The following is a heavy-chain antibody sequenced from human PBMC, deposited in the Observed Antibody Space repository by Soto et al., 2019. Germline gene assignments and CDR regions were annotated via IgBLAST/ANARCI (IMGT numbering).Heavy chain of an antibody. CDR2: INPSGGST. Sequence: ASVKVSCKASGYTFTSYYMHWVRQAPGQGLEWMGIINPSGGSTSYAQKFQGRVTMTRDTSTSTVYMELSSLRSEDTAVYYCASIRDYYDSSGRIWHCYYGMDVWGQGTTVTVSS. J-gene: IGHJ6*02. CDR3: ASIRDYYDSSGRIWHCYYGMDV. CDR1: GYTFTSYY. D-gene: IGHD3-22*01. V-gene: IGHV1-46*01.